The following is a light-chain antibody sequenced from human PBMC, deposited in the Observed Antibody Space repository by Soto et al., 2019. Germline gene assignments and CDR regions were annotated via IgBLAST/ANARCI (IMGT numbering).Light chain of an antibody. CDR1: SSNIGAGYD. V-gene: IGLV1-40*01. Sequence: QSVLTQPPSVSGAPGQRVTISCTGSSSNIGAGYDVHWYQQLPGTAPKLLIYGNSNRPSGVPDRFSGSKSGTSAYLAITGLQADDEADYYRQSYDSSLSVVFGGGTKLTVL. CDR3: QSYDSSLSVV. J-gene: IGLJ2*01. CDR2: GNS.